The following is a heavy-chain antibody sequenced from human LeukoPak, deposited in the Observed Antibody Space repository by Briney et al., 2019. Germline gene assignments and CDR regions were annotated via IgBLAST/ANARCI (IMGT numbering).Heavy chain of an antibody. J-gene: IGHJ4*02. CDR2: ISSSSSYT. CDR3: ARSYYDILTGYYPHFDY. Sequence: SGGSLRLSCAASGFTFSDYYMSWIRQAPGKGLEWVSYISSSSSYTNYADSVKGRFTISRDSAKNSLYLQMNSLRAEDTAVYYCARSYYDILTGYYPHFDYWGQGTLVTVSS. CDR1: GFTFSDYY. D-gene: IGHD3-9*01. V-gene: IGHV3-11*06.